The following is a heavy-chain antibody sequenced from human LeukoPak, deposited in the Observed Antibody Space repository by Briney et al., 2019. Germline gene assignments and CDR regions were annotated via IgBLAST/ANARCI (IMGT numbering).Heavy chain of an antibody. CDR1: GFTFSSYD. J-gene: IGHJ3*02. CDR3: ARSSVSLGDAFDI. V-gene: IGHV3-13*05. CDR2: IGTAGDP. Sequence: GGSLRLSCSASGFTFSSYDMHWVRQATGKGLEWFSAIGTAGDPYYPGSVKSRFTIYRENVKNSLYLQMNSLRAGDTAVYYCARSSVSLGDAFDIWGQGTMVTVSS. D-gene: IGHD6-19*01.